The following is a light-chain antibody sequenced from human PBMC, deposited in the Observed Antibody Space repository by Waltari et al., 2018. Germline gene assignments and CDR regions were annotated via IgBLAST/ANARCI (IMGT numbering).Light chain of an antibody. V-gene: IGLV2-23*01. CDR2: EAR. J-gene: IGLJ2*01. Sequence: QSALTQPASVSAAPGQSITISCTGSSSDVGHYNLVSWYQQYPGKAPKLMIFEARKRPLGVANRFSGSKSGNTASLMISGLQTEDEADYYCCSFAMAGTWLFGGGTKVTVL. CDR3: CSFAMAGTWL. CDR1: SSDVGHYNL.